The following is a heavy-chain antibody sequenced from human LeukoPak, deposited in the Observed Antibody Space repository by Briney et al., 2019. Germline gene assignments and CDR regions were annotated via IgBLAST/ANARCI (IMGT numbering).Heavy chain of an antibody. CDR1: GGTFSSYA. Sequence: ASVKVSCKASGGTFSSYAISWVRQAPGQGLEWMGRIIPILGIANYAQKFQGRVTITADKSTSTAYMELSSLRSEDTAVYYCARSVRTTYPDYWGQGTLVTVSS. CDR2: IIPILGIA. D-gene: IGHD1-14*01. J-gene: IGHJ4*02. V-gene: IGHV1-69*04. CDR3: ARSVRTTYPDY.